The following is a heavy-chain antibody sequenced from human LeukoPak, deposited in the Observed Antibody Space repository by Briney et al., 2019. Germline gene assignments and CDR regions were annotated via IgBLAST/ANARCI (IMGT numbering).Heavy chain of an antibody. J-gene: IGHJ6*03. Sequence: SETLSLTCTVSGGSISSSSYYWGWIRQPPGKGLEWIGSIYYSGSTYYNPSLKSRVTISVDTPKNQFSLKLSSVTAADTAVYYCASTACSSTSCSLTHYYYYMDVWGKGTTVTVSS. CDR1: GGSISSSSYY. CDR2: IYYSGST. CDR3: ASTACSSTSCSLTHYYYYMDV. D-gene: IGHD2-2*01. V-gene: IGHV4-39*07.